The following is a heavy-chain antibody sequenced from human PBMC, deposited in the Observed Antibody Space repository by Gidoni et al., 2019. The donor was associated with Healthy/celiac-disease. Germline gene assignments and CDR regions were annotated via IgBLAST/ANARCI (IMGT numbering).Heavy chain of an antibody. J-gene: IGHJ4*02. D-gene: IGHD3-3*01. CDR2: ISSSSSYI. CDR3: ASTPYDFWSGYPYYFDY. Sequence: EVQLVESGRGLVKPGASLRLSCAASGFTFSSCSMNWVRQAPGKGLEWVSSISSSSSYIYYADSVKGRFTISRDNAKNSLYLQMNSLRAEDTAVYYCASTPYDFWSGYPYYFDYWGQGTLVTVSS. V-gene: IGHV3-21*01. CDR1: GFTFSSCS.